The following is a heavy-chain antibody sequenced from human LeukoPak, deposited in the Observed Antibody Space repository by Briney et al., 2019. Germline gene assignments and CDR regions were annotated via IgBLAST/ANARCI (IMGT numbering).Heavy chain of an antibody. CDR3: ARENGYRYDY. V-gene: IGHV4-39*07. CDR2: IYYSGST. CDR1: GGSISSSSYY. D-gene: IGHD5-18*01. J-gene: IGHJ4*02. Sequence: SETLSLTCTVSGGSISSSSYYWGWIRQPPGKGLEWIGSIYYSGSTNYNPSLKSRVTISVDTSKNQFSLKLSSVTAADTALYYCARENGYRYDYWGQGTLVTVSS.